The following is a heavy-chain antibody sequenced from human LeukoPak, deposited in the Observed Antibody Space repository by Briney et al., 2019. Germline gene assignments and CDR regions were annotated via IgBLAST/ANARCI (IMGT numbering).Heavy chain of an antibody. J-gene: IGHJ4*02. CDR2: ISNGGGTA. Sequence: GGSLRLFCAGSGFTFSRYHMSWVRHARGKGLQCVSAISNGGGTAYYADSVKGPFTISRDNSKSTLYLQMNSLRAEDTAIYYCAARPRMPPRFDNWGQGTLVTVSS. D-gene: IGHD2-2*01. CDR3: AARPRMPPRFDN. CDR1: GFTFSRYH. V-gene: IGHV3-23*01.